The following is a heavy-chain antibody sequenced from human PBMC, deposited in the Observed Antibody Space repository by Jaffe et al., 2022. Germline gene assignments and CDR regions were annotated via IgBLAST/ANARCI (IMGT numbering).Heavy chain of an antibody. Sequence: QVQLVQSGAEVKKPGSSVKVSCKASGGTFSSYAISWVRQAPGQGLEWMGGIIPIFGTANYAQKFQGRVTITTDESTSTAYMELSSLRSEDTAVYYCARGLRHYYDSSGPPLGGAFDIWGQGTMVTVSS. V-gene: IGHV1-69*05. CDR2: IIPIFGTA. CDR3: ARGLRHYYDSSGPPLGGAFDI. J-gene: IGHJ3*02. CDR1: GGTFSSYA. D-gene: IGHD3-22*01.